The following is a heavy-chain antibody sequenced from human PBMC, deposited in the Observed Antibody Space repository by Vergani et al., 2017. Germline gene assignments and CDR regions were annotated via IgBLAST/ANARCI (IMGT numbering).Heavy chain of an antibody. CDR3: ARVSHDFWSGYYGKFDY. Sequence: QVQLVQSGAEVKKPGASVKVSCKASGYTFTSYDINWVRQATGQGLEWMGWMNPNSGNTGYAQKFQGRVTMTRNTSISTAYMELSSLRSDDTAVYYCARVSHDFWSGYYGKFDYWGQGTLVTVSS. J-gene: IGHJ4*02. D-gene: IGHD3-3*01. V-gene: IGHV1-8*01. CDR1: GYTFTSYD. CDR2: MNPNSGNT.